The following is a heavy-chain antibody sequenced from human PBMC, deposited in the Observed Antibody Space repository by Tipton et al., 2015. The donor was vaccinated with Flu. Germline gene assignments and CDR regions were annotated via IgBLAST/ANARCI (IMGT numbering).Heavy chain of an antibody. J-gene: IGHJ4*02. CDR2: IKQDGSEK. V-gene: IGHV3-7*01. Sequence: GSLRLSCAASGFTFSSYWMSWVRQAPGKGLEWVANIKQDGSEKYYVDSVKGRLTISRDNAKNSLYLQMNSLRAEDTAVYYCARGFNYYGSGSPYYFDYWGQGTLVTVSS. D-gene: IGHD3-10*01. CDR1: GFTFSSYW. CDR3: ARGFNYYGSGSPYYFDY.